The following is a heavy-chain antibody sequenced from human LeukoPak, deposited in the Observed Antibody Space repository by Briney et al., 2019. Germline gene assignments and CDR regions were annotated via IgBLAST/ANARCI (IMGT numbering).Heavy chain of an antibody. CDR2: INWNGGST. D-gene: IGHD6-19*01. V-gene: IGHV3-20*04. Sequence: PGGSLGLSCAASGFTFDDYGMSWVRQAPGKGLEWVSGINWNGGSTGYADSVKGRFTISRDNAKNSLYLQMNSLRAEDTAVYYCAGYSSGWFGAFHIWGQGTMVTVSS. CDR3: AGYSSGWFGAFHI. CDR1: GFTFDDYG. J-gene: IGHJ3*02.